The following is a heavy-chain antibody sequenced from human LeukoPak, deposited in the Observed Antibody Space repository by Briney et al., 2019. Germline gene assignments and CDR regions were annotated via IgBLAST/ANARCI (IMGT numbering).Heavy chain of an antibody. V-gene: IGHV4-34*12. CDR2: VLHTGST. D-gene: IGHD6-13*01. CDR3: ARGPAALHP. CDR1: GYSLINHY. J-gene: IGHJ5*02. Sequence: PSETLSLTCAVHGYSLINHYWIWIRQPPGKGLEWIAEVLHTGSTNCNPSFKSRVTISVDTSKNQFFLNLTSVTAADTAVYYCARGPAALHPWGQGLLVTVSS.